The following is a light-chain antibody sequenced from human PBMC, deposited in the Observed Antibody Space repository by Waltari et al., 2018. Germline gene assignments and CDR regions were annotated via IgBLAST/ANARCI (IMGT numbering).Light chain of an antibody. V-gene: IGLV2-14*03. CDR1: SSDVGGYNY. CDR3: CSFTSRSTWV. Sequence: QSALTQPASVSGSPGQSITISCTGTSSDVGGYNYVSWYQHHPGKVPKLLIFDVINRPSGVSNRCSGSKSGNTASLTISGLQAEDDSDYYCCSFTSRSTWVFGGGTKLTVL. J-gene: IGLJ3*02. CDR2: DVI.